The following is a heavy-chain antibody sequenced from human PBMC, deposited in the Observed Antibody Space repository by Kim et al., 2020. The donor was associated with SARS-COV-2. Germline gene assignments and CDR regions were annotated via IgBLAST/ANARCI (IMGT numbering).Heavy chain of an antibody. CDR1: GYTFTGYY. Sequence: ASVKVSCKASGYTFTGYYMHWVRQAPGQGLEWMGWINPNSGGTNYAQKFQGRVTMTRDTSISTAYMELSRLRSDDTAVYYCARSAFEPPYPITSWSGYYYYGMDGWGQGTTVTVSS. CDR2: INPNSGGT. V-gene: IGHV1-2*02. D-gene: IGHD3-3*01. J-gene: IGHJ6*02. CDR3: ARSAFEPPYPITSWSGYYYYGMDG.